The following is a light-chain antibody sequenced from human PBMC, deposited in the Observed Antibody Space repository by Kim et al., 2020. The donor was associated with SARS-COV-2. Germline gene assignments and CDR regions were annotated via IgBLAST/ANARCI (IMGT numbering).Light chain of an antibody. CDR2: AAS. Sequence: AVVGDRVPITCQASRDVRIYLAWFQQTPGKAPKRLIYAASSLQNGGPSRFSGSGSGTEFTLTISSLQPEDFATYYCLHYDDYPLTFGQGTRLEIK. V-gene: IGKV1-17*03. CDR3: LHYDDYPLT. CDR1: RDVRIY. J-gene: IGKJ5*01.